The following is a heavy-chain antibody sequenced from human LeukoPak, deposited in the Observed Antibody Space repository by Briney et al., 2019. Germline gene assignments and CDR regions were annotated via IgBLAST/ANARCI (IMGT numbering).Heavy chain of an antibody. CDR2: TYYRSKWYN. V-gene: IGHV6-1*01. Sequence: SQTLSLTCAISGDSVSSNSAAWNWIRQSPSRGLEWLGRTYYRSKWYNNYAVSVKSRITINPDTSKNQFSLKLSSVTAADTAVYYCAREKYYYDSSGYYYYYMDVWGKGTTVTISS. J-gene: IGHJ6*03. CDR1: GDSVSSNSAA. CDR3: AREKYYYDSSGYYYYYMDV. D-gene: IGHD3-22*01.